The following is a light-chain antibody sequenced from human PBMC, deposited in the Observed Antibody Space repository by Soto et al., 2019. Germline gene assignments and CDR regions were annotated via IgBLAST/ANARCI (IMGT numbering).Light chain of an antibody. CDR2: AAS. CDR3: QLFGSSPRFT. V-gene: IGKV3-20*01. CDR1: QSINNRY. J-gene: IGKJ3*01. Sequence: EIVLTQSPGTLSLSPGERATLSCRASQSINNRYLAWYQQKPGQAPRLLIYAASSRATGIPDRFSGSGSGTDLTLTLSRLEPDDFAVYYCQLFGSSPRFTFGPGTKVDIK.